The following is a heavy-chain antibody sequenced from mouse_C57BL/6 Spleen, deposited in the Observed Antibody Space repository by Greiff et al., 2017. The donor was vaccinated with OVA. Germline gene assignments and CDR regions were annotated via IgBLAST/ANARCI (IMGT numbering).Heavy chain of an antibody. V-gene: IGHV5-17*01. D-gene: IGHD2-10*01. J-gene: IGHJ1*03. CDR1: GFTFSDYG. CDR2: ISSGSSTI. CDR3: ARAGAYYGNFWYFDV. Sequence: EVKLVESGGGLVKPGGSLKLSCAASGFTFSDYGMHWVRQAPEKGLEWVAYISSGSSTIYYADTVKGRFTISRDNAKNTLFLQMTSLRSEDTAMYYCARAGAYYGNFWYFDVWGTGTTVTVSS.